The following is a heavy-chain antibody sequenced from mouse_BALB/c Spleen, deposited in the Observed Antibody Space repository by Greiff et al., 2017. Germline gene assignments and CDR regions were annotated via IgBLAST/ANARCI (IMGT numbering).Heavy chain of an antibody. CDR1: GYTFTSYW. Sequence: QVHVKQSGAELVKPGASVKLSCKTSGYTFTSYWIQWVKQRPGQGLGWIGEIFPGTGTTYYNEKFKGKATLTIDTSSSTAYMQLSSLTSEDSAVYFCARYRRGYWYFDVWGAGTTVTVSS. J-gene: IGHJ1*01. V-gene: IGHV1S132*01. D-gene: IGHD3-2*02. CDR3: ARYRRGYWYFDV. CDR2: IFPGTGTT.